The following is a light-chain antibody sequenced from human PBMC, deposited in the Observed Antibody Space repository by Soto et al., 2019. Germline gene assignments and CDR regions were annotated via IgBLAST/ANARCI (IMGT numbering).Light chain of an antibody. V-gene: IGKV1-39*01. J-gene: IGKJ2*01. CDR2: RTS. CDR1: QSLGDY. CDR3: QQGQATPYT. Sequence: DLQLSQSPSSLSASVGDRITITCRASQSLGDYLNWYQQKPGMAPKLLIYRTSTVQSGIPSRFSGSGSGTQFTLTISGLRTEEFATYFCQQGQATPYTFGQGT.